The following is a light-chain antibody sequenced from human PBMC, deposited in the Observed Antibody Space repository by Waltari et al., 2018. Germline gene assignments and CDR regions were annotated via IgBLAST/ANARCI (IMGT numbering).Light chain of an antibody. CDR3: MGALQTAT. CDR1: QSLLHSNGYNY. Sequence: EIVMTPSPLSLSVTPAATASISCRSSQSLLHSNGYNYLDWYVQKPGQPPQVLIYLGSDRASGVPDRFSSSGSGTDFTLRISRVEAEDVGIYYCMGALQTATFGPGTRLDIK. CDR2: LGS. J-gene: IGKJ5*01. V-gene: IGKV2-28*01.